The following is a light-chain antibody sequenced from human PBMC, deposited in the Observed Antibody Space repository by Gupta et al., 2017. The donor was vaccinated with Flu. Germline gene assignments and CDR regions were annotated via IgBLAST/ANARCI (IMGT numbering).Light chain of an antibody. CDR1: SSDDGGYNY. CDR3: SGYASRSTWV. J-gene: IGLJ3*02. V-gene: IGLV2-14*01. Sequence: QSALPQPASASASPRQSIIISCTGTSSDDGGYNYVSWYHQHPGKAPKLLIYRLNNRPSGVANRFSGSKSGNTASPTIAGRQAEEEADYYCSGYASRSTWVFGGGTKLTVL. CDR2: RLN.